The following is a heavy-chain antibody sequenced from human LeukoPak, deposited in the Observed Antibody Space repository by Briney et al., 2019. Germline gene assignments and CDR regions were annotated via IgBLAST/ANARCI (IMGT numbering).Heavy chain of an antibody. CDR3: ARGPSGGTFDY. CDR1: GGTFSSYA. D-gene: IGHD1-1*01. CDR2: IIPVFGTA. J-gene: IGHJ4*02. V-gene: IGHV1-69*01. Sequence: GASVKVSCKASGGTFSSYAISWVRQAPGQGLEWMGGIIPVFGTANYAQKFQGRVTITADESTSTAYMELSSLRSEDTAVYYCARGPSGGTFDYWGQGTLVTVSS.